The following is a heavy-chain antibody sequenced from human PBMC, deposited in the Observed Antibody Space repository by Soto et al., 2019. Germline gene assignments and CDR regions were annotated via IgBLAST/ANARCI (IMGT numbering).Heavy chain of an antibody. D-gene: IGHD6-13*01. CDR3: VRGGHNSGWYRTFDF. CDR1: RGTFTTDA. Sequence: GASVKVSCKSSRGTFTTDAISWVRQAPGQGLEWMGVIIPVFGPPTYAQRFQGRVTISADESTSTARLELSNLRSEDTAIYYCVRGGHNSGWYRTFDFWGQGTLVTVSS. J-gene: IGHJ4*02. V-gene: IGHV1-69*13. CDR2: IIPVFGPP.